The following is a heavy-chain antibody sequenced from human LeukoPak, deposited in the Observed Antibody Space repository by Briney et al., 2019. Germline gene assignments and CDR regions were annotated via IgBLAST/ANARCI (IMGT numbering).Heavy chain of an antibody. CDR2: IYTSGST. CDR1: GGSISSYY. Sequence: SETLSLTCTVSGGSISSYYWSWIRQPAGKGLEWIGRIYTSGSTNYNPSLKSRVTMSVDTSKNQFSLKLSSVTAADTAVYYCARERPTVLRYFDWSNHDAFDIWGQGTMVTVFS. CDR3: ARERPTVLRYFDWSNHDAFDI. V-gene: IGHV4-4*07. D-gene: IGHD3-9*01. J-gene: IGHJ3*02.